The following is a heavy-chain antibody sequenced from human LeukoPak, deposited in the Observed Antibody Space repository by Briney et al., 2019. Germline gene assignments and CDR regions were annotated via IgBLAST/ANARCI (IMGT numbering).Heavy chain of an antibody. D-gene: IGHD6-13*01. CDR2: INTNTGNP. J-gene: IGHJ4*02. Sequence: ASVKVSCKASGYTFTSYAMDWVRQAPGQGLEWMGWINTNTGNPTYAQGFTGRFVFSLDTSVSTAYLQISSLKAEDTAVYYCATLPTAADDPFDYWGQGTLVTVSS. CDR3: ATLPTAADDPFDY. CDR1: GYTFTSYA. V-gene: IGHV7-4-1*02.